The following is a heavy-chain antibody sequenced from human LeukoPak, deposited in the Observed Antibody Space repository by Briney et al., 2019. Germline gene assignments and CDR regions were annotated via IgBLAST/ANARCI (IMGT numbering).Heavy chain of an antibody. J-gene: IGHJ4*02. Sequence: GASVKVSFKASGYTFTNYGFNWVRQAPGQGLEWMGNSAYNGNTNYAQKFQDRVTMTTDTSTSTAHMELRSLRSDDTAVYYCARYNSMFRGVTTSDYWGQGTLVTVSS. V-gene: IGHV1-18*01. CDR2: NSAYNGNT. CDR1: GYTFTNYG. D-gene: IGHD3-10*01. CDR3: ARYNSMFRGVTTSDY.